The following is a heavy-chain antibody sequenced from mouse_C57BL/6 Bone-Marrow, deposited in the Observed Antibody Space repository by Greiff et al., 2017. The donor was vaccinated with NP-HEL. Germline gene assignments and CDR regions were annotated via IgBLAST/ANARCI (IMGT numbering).Heavy chain of an antibody. CDR1: GYTFTSYW. CDR2: INPSNGGT. V-gene: IGHV1-53*01. J-gene: IGHJ1*03. CDR3: ARPSITTVVAVYWYFDV. Sequence: QVQLQQSGTELVKPGASVKLSCKASGYTFTSYWMHWVKQRPGQGLEWIGNINPSNGGTNYNEKFKSKATLTVDKSSSTAYMQLSSLTSEDSAVYYCARPSITTVVAVYWYFDVWGTGTTVTVSS. D-gene: IGHD1-1*01.